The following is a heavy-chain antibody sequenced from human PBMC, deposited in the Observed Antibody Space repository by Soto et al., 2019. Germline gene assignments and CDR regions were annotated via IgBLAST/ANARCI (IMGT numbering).Heavy chain of an antibody. Sequence: CVASGFSLSDYAVNWVRQAPGNGLEWVSFISSDSRTIYYADSVEGRFTVSRDNARNSVSLQMDSLRDEDAAVYYCARIKLVEWFFINVDVYDMDVWGQGTPVTVSS. V-gene: IGHV3-48*02. D-gene: IGHD3-3*01. CDR2: ISSDSRTI. J-gene: IGHJ6*02. CDR1: GFSLSDYA. CDR3: ARIKLVEWFFINVDVYDMDV.